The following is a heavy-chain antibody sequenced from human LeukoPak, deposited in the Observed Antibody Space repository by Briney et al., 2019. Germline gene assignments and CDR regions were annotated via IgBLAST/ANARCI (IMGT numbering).Heavy chain of an antibody. D-gene: IGHD3-10*01. Sequence: GGSLRLSCAASGFTFSSYAMHWVRQAPGKGLEWVALITYDGGKKDYADSVKGRFTISRDNSRDTLYLQMNSLRAEDTAVYYCAKDKVGFGYYYYMDVWGKGTTVTISS. J-gene: IGHJ6*03. CDR2: ITYDGGKK. CDR1: GFTFSSYA. CDR3: AKDKVGFGYYYYMDV. V-gene: IGHV3-30*04.